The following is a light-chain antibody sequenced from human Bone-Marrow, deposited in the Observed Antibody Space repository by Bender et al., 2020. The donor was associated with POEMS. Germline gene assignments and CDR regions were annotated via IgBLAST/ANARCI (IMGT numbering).Light chain of an antibody. CDR2: SDN. Sequence: QSVLTQPPSASGTPGQRVTISCSGSNSNIGTNAVNWYQQFPGTAPKLLNYSDNQRPSGVPDRFYAFKSGTSASLAISGRQSENEADYYCAAWDAGLGGGVFGGGTKLTVL. V-gene: IGLV1-44*01. J-gene: IGLJ3*02. CDR1: NSNIGTNA. CDR3: AAWDAGLGGGV.